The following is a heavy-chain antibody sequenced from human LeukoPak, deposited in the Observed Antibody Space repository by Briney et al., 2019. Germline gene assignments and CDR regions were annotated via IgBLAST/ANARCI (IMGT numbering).Heavy chain of an antibody. J-gene: IGHJ4*02. CDR2: IYYSGST. Sequence: TSETLSLTCTVSGGSVSSGSYYWSWIRQPPGKGLEWIGYIYYSGSTNYNPSLKSRDTISVDMSKNQFSLKLSSVTAADTAVYYCARDSAGYSSGWYDYWGQGTLVTVSS. CDR1: GGSVSSGSYY. CDR3: ARDSAGYSSGWYDY. D-gene: IGHD6-19*01. V-gene: IGHV4-61*01.